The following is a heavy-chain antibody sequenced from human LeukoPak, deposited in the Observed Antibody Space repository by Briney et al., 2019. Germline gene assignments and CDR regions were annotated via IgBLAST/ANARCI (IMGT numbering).Heavy chain of an antibody. CDR1: GYTFTGYY. D-gene: IGHD1-26*01. Sequence: ASVKVSCKASGYTFTGYYMHWVRQAPGQGLEWMGWINPNSGGANYAQKFRGRVTMTRDTSISTAYMELSRLRSDDTAVYYCARVGGRYNWFDPWGQGTLVTVSS. V-gene: IGHV1-2*02. CDR3: ARVGGRYNWFDP. CDR2: INPNSGGA. J-gene: IGHJ5*02.